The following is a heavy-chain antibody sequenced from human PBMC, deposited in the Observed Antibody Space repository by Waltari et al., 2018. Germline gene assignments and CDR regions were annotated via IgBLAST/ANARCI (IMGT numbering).Heavy chain of an antibody. CDR2: ISSNGGNT. D-gene: IGHD6-19*01. V-gene: IGHV3-64D*08. CDR3: VKGKEVAGNDS. CDR1: GFWFSKSA. Sequence: QLVESGGGLVQPGGSLRLSCSASGFWFSKSAMHWVRQAPGKGLEYVSTISSNGGNTYYADSVKDRFTISRDNSKNSLYLQMSNLRPEDTALYYCVKGKEVAGNDSWGQGAPVTVSS. J-gene: IGHJ4*02.